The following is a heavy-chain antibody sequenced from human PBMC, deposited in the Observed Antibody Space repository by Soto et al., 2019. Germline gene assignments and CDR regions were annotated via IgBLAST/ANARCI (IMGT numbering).Heavy chain of an antibody. J-gene: IGHJ6*02. V-gene: IGHV1-58*01. CDR1: GFTFTSSA. CDR3: AAPRATKYYYDSSGYRVGYYYGMDV. D-gene: IGHD3-22*01. CDR2: IVVGSGNT. Sequence: SVKVSCKASGFTFTSSAVQWVRQARGQRLEWIGWIVVGSGNTNYAQKFQERVTITRDMSTSTAYMELSSLRSEDTAVYYCAAPRATKYYYDSSGYRVGYYYGMDVWGQGTTVTVSS.